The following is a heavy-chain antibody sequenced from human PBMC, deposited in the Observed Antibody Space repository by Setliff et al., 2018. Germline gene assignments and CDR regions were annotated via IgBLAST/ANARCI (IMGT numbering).Heavy chain of an antibody. CDR1: GFTFFNHA. D-gene: IGHD3-10*02. V-gene: IGHV3-21*04. J-gene: IGHJ2*01. CDR2: FSSRNDYI. Sequence: GGSLRLSCGASGFTFFNHAMHWVRQTPGKGLEWVASFSSRNDYIYHADSVKGRFTISRDNSKNTLYLQMNNLRVEDTAVYYCARGGVFGHFYFDLWGRGTLVTVSS. CDR3: ARGGVFGHFYFDL.